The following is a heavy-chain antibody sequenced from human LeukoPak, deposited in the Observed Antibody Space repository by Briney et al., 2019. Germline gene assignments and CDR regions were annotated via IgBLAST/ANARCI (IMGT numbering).Heavy chain of an antibody. J-gene: IGHJ5*02. Sequence: ASVKVSCKVSGYTLTELSMHWVRQAPGKGLEWMGGFDPEDGETIYALKFQGRVTMTEDTSTDTAYMELSSLRSEDTAVYYCASSGYCSSTSCFNLHNWFDPWGQGTLVTVSS. D-gene: IGHD2-2*01. CDR3: ASSGYCSSTSCFNLHNWFDP. CDR1: GYTLTELS. CDR2: FDPEDGET. V-gene: IGHV1-24*01.